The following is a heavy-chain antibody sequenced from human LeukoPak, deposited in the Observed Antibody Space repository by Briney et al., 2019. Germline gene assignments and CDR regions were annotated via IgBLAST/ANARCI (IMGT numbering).Heavy chain of an antibody. Sequence: PGGSLRLSCAASGFTFSSYWMSWVRQAPGKGLEWVANIKQDGSEKYYVDSVKGRFTISRDNAKNSLYLQMNSLRAEDTAVYYCARDLMYYDILTGYSGWGQGTLVTVSS. CDR3: ARDLMYYDILTGYSG. J-gene: IGHJ4*02. V-gene: IGHV3-7*01. CDR1: GFTFSSYW. CDR2: IKQDGSEK. D-gene: IGHD3-9*01.